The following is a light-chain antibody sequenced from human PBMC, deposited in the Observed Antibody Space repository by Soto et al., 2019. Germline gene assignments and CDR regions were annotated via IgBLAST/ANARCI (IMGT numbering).Light chain of an antibody. CDR2: DVS. CDR1: SIDVGAYNY. J-gene: IGLJ3*02. CDR3: SSYTTAPTRV. V-gene: IGLV2-14*01. Sequence: QSVLTQPASVSGSPGQSITISCTGTSIDVGAYNYVSWYQQHPGKAPKLMIFDVSNRPSGVSNRFSGSKSGNTASLTISGLQAEDEADYYCSSYTTAPTRVFGGGTKLTVL.